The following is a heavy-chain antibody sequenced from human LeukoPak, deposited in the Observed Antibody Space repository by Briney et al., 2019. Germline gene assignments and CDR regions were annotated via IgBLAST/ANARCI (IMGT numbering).Heavy chain of an antibody. D-gene: IGHD3-22*01. CDR1: GDTFSSYA. V-gene: IGHV1-69*13. J-gene: IGHJ3*02. CDR2: IIPIFGTA. Sequence: ASVKVSCKASGDTFSSYAISWVRQAPGQGLEWMGGIIPIFGTANYAQKFQGRVTITADESTSTAYMELSSLRSEDTAVYYCARGGRITMIVVAANSYDAFDIWGQGTMVTVSS. CDR3: ARGGRITMIVVAANSYDAFDI.